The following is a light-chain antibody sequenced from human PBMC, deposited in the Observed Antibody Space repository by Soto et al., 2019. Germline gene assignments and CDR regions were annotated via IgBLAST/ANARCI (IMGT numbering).Light chain of an antibody. CDR3: QQYGGSPRT. V-gene: IGKV3-20*01. CDR2: GAS. J-gene: IGKJ1*01. CDR1: QNVNSN. Sequence: TQSPGPLSLSPGERAPLSRRASQNVNSNLAWYQQKPGQAPRLLIHGASNRASGIPDRFSGSGSGTDFTLTISRLEPEDFAVYYCQQYGGSPRTFGQGTKVDIK.